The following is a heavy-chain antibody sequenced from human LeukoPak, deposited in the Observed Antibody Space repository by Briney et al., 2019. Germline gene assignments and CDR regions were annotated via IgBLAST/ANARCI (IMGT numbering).Heavy chain of an antibody. J-gene: IGHJ4*02. V-gene: IGHV3-23*01. D-gene: IGHD3-22*01. Sequence: PGGSLRLSCAASGFTFSSHAMSWVRQAPGKGLEWVSAISGSGGSTYYADSVKGRFTISRDNSKNTLYLQMNSLRAEDTAVYYCAKESAKYYYDSSGYPTVDWGQGTLVTVSS. CDR2: ISGSGGST. CDR3: AKESAKYYYDSSGYPTVD. CDR1: GFTFSSHA.